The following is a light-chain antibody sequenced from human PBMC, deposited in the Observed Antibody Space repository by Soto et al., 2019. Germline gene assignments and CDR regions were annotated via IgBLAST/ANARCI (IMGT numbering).Light chain of an antibody. CDR2: EVS. V-gene: IGLV2-8*01. Sequence: QSLLTQPPSASGSPGQSVTISCTGTSSDVGGYNYVSWYQQHPGKAPKLMIYEVSKRPSGVPDRFSGSKSGNTASLTVSGLQAEDEADYYCSSYAGSNNFVFGTGTKVT. CDR3: SSYAGSNNFV. CDR1: SSDVGGYNY. J-gene: IGLJ1*01.